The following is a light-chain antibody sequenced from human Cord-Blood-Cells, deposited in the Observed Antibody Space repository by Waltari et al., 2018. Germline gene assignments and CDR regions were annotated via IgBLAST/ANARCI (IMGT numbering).Light chain of an antibody. J-gene: IGLJ3*02. V-gene: IGLV2-23*01. CDR2: EGS. CDR1: SSDVGGYNL. Sequence: QSALTPPASVSGSPGQSITLSCTGTSSDVGGYNLFSWYQQHPGKAPKLMIYEGSKRPSGVSNRFSGSKSGNTASLTISGLQAEDEADYYCCSYAGSSPWVFGGGTKLTVL. CDR3: CSYAGSSPWV.